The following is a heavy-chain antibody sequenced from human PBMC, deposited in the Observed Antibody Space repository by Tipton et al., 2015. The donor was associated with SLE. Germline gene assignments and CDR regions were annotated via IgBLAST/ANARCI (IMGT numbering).Heavy chain of an antibody. D-gene: IGHD2-15*01. Sequence: QVQLVQSGAEVKKPGASVKVSCKASGYTFTSYDINWVRQATGQGLEWMGWMNPNSGDAGYALKFQGRVTMTRNISKSTAYMELSSLRSEDTAVYYCARRWDCSGGSCQGSFGYWGQGTLVTVSS. J-gene: IGHJ4*02. CDR2: MNPNSGDA. CDR1: GYTFTSYD. CDR3: ARRWDCSGGSCQGSFGY. V-gene: IGHV1-8*01.